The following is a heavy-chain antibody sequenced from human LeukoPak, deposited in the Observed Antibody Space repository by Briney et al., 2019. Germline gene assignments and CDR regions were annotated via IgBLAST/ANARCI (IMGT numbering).Heavy chain of an antibody. CDR2: ISFSVNTK. V-gene: IGHV3-48*04. CDR3: ARGAYSSGWAYFDH. Sequence: GGSLRLSCAASGFTFSDYSMNWVRKAPGKGLEWVSYISFSVNTKYYGDSVKGRFTISRDNAKNSLYLHMDSLRAEDTAVYYCARGAYSSGWAYFDHWGQGTLVTVSA. CDR1: GFTFSDYS. J-gene: IGHJ4*02. D-gene: IGHD6-19*01.